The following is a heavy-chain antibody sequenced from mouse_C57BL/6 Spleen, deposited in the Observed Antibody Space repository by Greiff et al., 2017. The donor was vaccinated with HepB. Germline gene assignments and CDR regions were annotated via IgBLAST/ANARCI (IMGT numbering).Heavy chain of an antibody. V-gene: IGHV1-74*01. D-gene: IGHD4-1*02. CDR3: AIPTGTGLYFDY. CDR2: IHPSDSDT. J-gene: IGHJ2*01. Sequence: QVQLKQPGAELVKPGASVKVSCKASGYTFTSYWMHWVKQRPGQGLEWIGRIHPSDSDTNYNQKFKGKATLTVDKSSSTAYMQLSSLTSEDSAVYYCAIPTGTGLYFDYWGQGTTLTVSS. CDR1: GYTFTSYW.